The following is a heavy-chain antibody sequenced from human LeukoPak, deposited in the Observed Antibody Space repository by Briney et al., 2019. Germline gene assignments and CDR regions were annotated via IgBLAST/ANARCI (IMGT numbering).Heavy chain of an antibody. CDR1: GFTFSNYW. D-gene: IGHD4-17*01. J-gene: IGHJ4*02. CDR3: AREVTTFTYYFDY. Sequence: GGSLRLSCAASGFTFSNYWMGWVRQAPGKGLEWVANIKQDGSEIYYVDSVKGRFTISRDNAKNSLYLQMNSLRGEDTAVYFCAREVTTFTYYFDYWGQGTLVTVSS. V-gene: IGHV3-7*01. CDR2: IKQDGSEI.